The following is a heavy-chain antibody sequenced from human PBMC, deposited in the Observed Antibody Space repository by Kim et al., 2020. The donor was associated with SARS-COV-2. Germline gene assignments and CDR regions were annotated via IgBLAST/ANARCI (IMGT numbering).Heavy chain of an antibody. Sequence: SETLSLTCTVSGYDISGGDYHWSWIRQSPGQGLEWIGYIYYSGSTYYNPSLKSRVTMSIDTLKNQFSLNLRSVTAAGTALYYCARVVWGSGSGRYYPIDCWGQGTLFTVSS. CDR2: IYYSGST. CDR1: GYDISGGDYH. D-gene: IGHD3-10*01. V-gene: IGHV4-30-4*01. CDR3: ARVVWGSGSGRYYPIDC. J-gene: IGHJ4*02.